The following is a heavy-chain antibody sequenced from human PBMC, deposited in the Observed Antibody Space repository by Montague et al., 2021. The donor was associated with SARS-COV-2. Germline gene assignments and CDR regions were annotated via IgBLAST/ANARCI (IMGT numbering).Heavy chain of an antibody. Sequence: TLSLTCTVSGASISTGIYYWSWIRQPAGKGLEWIGRIRSTGSTYYXSSLESRVFMSVDTSTNQFSLNLTSVTAADTAVYFCARFGSGPLVMDLWGQGTLVTVSS. V-gene: IGHV4-61*02. CDR2: IRSTGST. CDR3: ARFGSGPLVMDL. J-gene: IGHJ5*02. CDR1: GASISTGIYY. D-gene: IGHD1-26*01.